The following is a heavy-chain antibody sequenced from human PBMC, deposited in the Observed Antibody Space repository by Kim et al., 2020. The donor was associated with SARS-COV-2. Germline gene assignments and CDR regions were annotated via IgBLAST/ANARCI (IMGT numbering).Heavy chain of an antibody. CDR1: GFTFSSYG. D-gene: IGHD4-17*01. V-gene: IGHV3-33*08. CDR2: IWYDGSNK. Sequence: GGSLRLSCAASGFTFSSYGMHWVRQAPGKGLEWVAVIWYDGSNKYYADSVKGRFTISRDNSKNTRYLQRNSLRAEDTAVYYCASDNLHYGGNSWFDPWGQGTLVTVSS. J-gene: IGHJ5*02. CDR3: ASDNLHYGGNSWFDP.